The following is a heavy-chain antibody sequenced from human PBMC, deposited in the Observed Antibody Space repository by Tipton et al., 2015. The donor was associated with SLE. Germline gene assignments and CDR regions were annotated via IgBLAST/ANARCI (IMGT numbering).Heavy chain of an antibody. V-gene: IGHV4-39*01. CDR3: ARHFGPSDQFFDP. J-gene: IGHJ5*02. D-gene: IGHD3/OR15-3a*01. Sequence: TLSLTCTVSGGSISSNTYYWGWIRQPPGKGLEWIGSIYYSGSTYYNPSLKSRVNISVDTSKNQFFLKLASVAAADTAVYYCARHFGPSDQFFDPWGQGTLVTVSS. CDR2: IYYSGST. CDR1: GGSISSNTYY.